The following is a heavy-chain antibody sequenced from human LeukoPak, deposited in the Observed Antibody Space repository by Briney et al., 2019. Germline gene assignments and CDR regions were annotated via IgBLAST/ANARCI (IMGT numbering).Heavy chain of an antibody. Sequence: PSETLSLTCTVSGGSISGYYWSWIRQPPGQGLEWIGFIYYRGTSKYNPSLMSRVTMSVDTSKNQVSLKLSSVAAADTAVYYCARHYCSGGNCYYFDHWGQGTLVTVSS. V-gene: IGHV4-59*08. CDR3: ARHYCSGGNCYYFDH. CDR2: IYYRGTS. D-gene: IGHD2-15*01. J-gene: IGHJ4*02. CDR1: GGSISGYY.